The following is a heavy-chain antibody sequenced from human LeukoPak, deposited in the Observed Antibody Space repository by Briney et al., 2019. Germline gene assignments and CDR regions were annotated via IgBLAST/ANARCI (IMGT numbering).Heavy chain of an antibody. CDR3: ARDFMITFGGATPFVY. J-gene: IGHJ4*02. V-gene: IGHV3-48*03. CDR1: GFTFSSYE. CDR2: ISSSGSTI. D-gene: IGHD3-16*01. Sequence: PGGSLRLSCAASGFTFSSYEMNWVRQAPGKGLEWVSYISSSGSTIYYADSEKGRFTISRDNAKNTRYLQMYSLRPEDTAGYISARDFMITFGGATPFVYWGQGTLVTVSS.